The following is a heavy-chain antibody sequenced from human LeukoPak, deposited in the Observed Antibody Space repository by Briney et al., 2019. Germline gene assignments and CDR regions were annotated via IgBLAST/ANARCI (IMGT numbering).Heavy chain of an antibody. D-gene: IGHD6-13*01. CDR3: ARVAAAGFDC. CDR2: MDRDGSEI. J-gene: IGHJ4*02. Sequence: GGSLRLSCGASGFTFSSYWMSWVRQAPGKGLEWVANMDRDGSEIYYVDSVKGRFTISRDNAKNSLYLQMNSLRAEDTAVYYCARVAAAGFDCWGQGTLVTVSS. CDR1: GFTFSSYW. V-gene: IGHV3-7*04.